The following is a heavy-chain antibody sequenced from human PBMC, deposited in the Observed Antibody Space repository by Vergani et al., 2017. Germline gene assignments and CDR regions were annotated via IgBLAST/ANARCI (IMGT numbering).Heavy chain of an antibody. V-gene: IGHV4-59*01. CDR2: IYYSGST. CDR1: GGSISSYY. D-gene: IGHD6-13*01. Sequence: QVQLQESGPGLVKPSETLSPTFTVPGGSISSYYWSWIRQPPGKGLEWIGYIYYSGSTNYNPSLKSRVTISVDTSKNQFSLKLSSVTAADTAVYYCAREGAGYSSSWYRGGFDPWGQGTLVTVSS. CDR3: AREGAGYSSSWYRGGFDP. J-gene: IGHJ5*02.